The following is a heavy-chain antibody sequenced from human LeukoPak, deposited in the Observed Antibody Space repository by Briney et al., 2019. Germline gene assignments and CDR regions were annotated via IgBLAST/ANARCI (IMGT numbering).Heavy chain of an antibody. D-gene: IGHD3-10*01. CDR3: SVWFGELSH. CDR2: ISPNSGGT. Sequence: ASVKVSCKTSGYTFTDYNIHWVRQAPGQGLEWMGWISPNSGGTNYARRFRGLVTMTRDTSISTAYMDLSSLKPDDTATYYCSVWFGELSHWGQGTLLTVSS. J-gene: IGHJ4*02. V-gene: IGHV1-2*04. CDR1: GYTFTDYN.